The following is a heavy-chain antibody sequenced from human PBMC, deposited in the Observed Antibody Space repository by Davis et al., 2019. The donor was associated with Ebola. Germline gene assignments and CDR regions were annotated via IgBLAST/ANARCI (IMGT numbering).Heavy chain of an antibody. CDR1: GYTFTSYG. D-gene: IGHD1-7*01. V-gene: IGHV1-46*01. CDR2: INPSGGST. J-gene: IGHJ5*02. Sequence: AASVKVSCKASGYTFTSYGISWVRQAPGQGLEWMGIINPSGGSTSYAQKFQGRVTITSDTTSNTVSMELSRLQSEDTAVYYCARDSAGTIYSNSFDPWGQGTLVTVSS. CDR3: ARDSAGTIYSNSFDP.